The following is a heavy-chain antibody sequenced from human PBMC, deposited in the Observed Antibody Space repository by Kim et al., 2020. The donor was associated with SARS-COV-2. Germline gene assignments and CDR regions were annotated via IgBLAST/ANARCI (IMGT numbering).Heavy chain of an antibody. CDR3: ARTSTGDY. D-gene: IGHD3-9*01. CDR2: YNGNT. Sequence: YNGNTNYAQKFQGRVTMTTDTSTRTVYMELRSLRSDDTAVYYCARTSTGDYWGQGTLVTVSS. J-gene: IGHJ4*02. V-gene: IGHV1-18*01.